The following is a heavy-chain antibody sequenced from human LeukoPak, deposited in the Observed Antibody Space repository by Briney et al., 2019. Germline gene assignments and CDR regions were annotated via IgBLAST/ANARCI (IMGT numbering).Heavy chain of an antibody. J-gene: IGHJ6*02. CDR2: ISGYTGKA. Sequence: GASVKVSCKASGYSFTSYGISWVRQAPGQGLEWLGRISGYTGKANYAEKFQGRVTMTMETSTRTGYMELRSLRSDDTAVYYCARDAGQEWHYYGMDVWGQGTTVTVSS. V-gene: IGHV1-18*01. CDR3: ARDAGQEWHYYGMDV. CDR1: GYSFTSYG. D-gene: IGHD3-3*01.